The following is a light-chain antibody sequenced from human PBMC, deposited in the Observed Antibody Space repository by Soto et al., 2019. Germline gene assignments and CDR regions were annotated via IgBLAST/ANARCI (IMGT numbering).Light chain of an antibody. CDR1: TGAVTSGHY. Sequence: QAVVTQEPSLTVSPGGTVTLTCGSSTGAVTSGHYPYWFQQKPGQAPRTPIYDTSNKHSWTPARFSGSLLGGKAALTLSGAQPEDEAEYYCLLSYSGAWVFGGGTKLTVL. J-gene: IGLJ3*02. V-gene: IGLV7-46*01. CDR2: DTS. CDR3: LLSYSGAWV.